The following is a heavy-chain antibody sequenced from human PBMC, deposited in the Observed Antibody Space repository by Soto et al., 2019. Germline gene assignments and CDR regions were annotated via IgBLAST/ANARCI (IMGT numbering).Heavy chain of an antibody. CDR2: ISGSGGST. J-gene: IGHJ4*02. CDR3: AKRHSGWYGEFDY. Sequence: RLSCAASGFTFSSYAMSWVRQAPGKGLEWVSAISGSGGSTYYADPVKGRFTISRDNSKNTLYLQMNSLRAEDTAVYYCAKRHSGWYGEFDYWGQGTLVTVSS. V-gene: IGHV3-23*01. CDR1: GFTFSSYA. D-gene: IGHD6-19*01.